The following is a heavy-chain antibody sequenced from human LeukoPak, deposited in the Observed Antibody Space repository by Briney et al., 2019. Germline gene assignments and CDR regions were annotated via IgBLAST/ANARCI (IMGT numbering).Heavy chain of an antibody. CDR1: GGSISSYY. CDR3: ARHKVLRYFDWSFDY. CDR2: IYYSGST. Sequence: SETLSLTCTVSGGSISSYYWSWIRQPPGKGLEWIGYIYYSGSTNYNPSLKSRVTISVDTSKNQFSLKLSSVTAADTAVYYCARHKVLRYFDWSFDYWGQGTLVTVSS. J-gene: IGHJ4*02. V-gene: IGHV4-59*08. D-gene: IGHD3-9*01.